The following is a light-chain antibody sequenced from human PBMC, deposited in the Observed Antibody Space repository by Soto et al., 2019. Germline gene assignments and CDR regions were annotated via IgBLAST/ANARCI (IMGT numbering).Light chain of an antibody. J-gene: IGLJ3*02. CDR3: AAWDDSLSGPV. Sequence: QSVLTQPPSASGTPGQRVTISCSGSSSNIGSNTVNWYQQLPGTAPKLLIYRSNQRPSGVPDRFSGSKSGTSASLAISGLRSEDEADYYCAAWDDSLSGPVFGGGTKLTVL. CDR2: RSN. CDR1: SSNIGSNT. V-gene: IGLV1-47*01.